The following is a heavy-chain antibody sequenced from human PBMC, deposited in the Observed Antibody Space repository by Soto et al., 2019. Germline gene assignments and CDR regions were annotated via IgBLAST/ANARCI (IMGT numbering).Heavy chain of an antibody. CDR1: GYTLTELS. D-gene: IGHD3-16*02. J-gene: IGHJ4*02. CDR3: ATGSPYIWGSYRRFPFDY. CDR2: FDPEDGET. Sequence: ASVKVSCKVSGYTLTELSMHWVRQAPGKGLEWMGGFDPEDGETIYAQKFQGRVTMTEDTSTETAYMELSSLRSEDTAVYYCATGSPYIWGSYRRFPFDYWGQGTLVTVSS. V-gene: IGHV1-24*01.